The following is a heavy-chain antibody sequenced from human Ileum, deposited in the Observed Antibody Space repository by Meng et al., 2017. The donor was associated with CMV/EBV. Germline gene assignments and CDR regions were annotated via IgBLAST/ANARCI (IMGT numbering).Heavy chain of an antibody. CDR3: APGGGLTVIDY. J-gene: IGHJ4*02. CDR1: GFTFSDYY. Sequence: GESLKISCAASGFTFSDYYMHWIRQAPGKGLEWVSYIHFSGTTIYYADSVKGRFTVSRDNSKNSLYLQMNSLRAEDTAVYYCAPGGGLTVIDYWGQGTLVTVS. CDR2: IHFSGTTI. D-gene: IGHD3-9*01. V-gene: IGHV3-11*04.